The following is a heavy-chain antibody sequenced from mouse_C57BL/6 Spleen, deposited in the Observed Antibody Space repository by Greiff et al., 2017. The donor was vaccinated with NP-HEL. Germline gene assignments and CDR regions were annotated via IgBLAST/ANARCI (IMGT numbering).Heavy chain of an antibody. D-gene: IGHD1-1*01. CDR2: IRNKANGDTT. V-gene: IGHV7-3*01. CDR3: ARYYYGSSYWYFDV. J-gene: IGHJ1*03. Sequence: EVHLVESGGGLVQPGGSLSLSCAASGFTFTDYYMSWVRQPPGKGLEWLGFIRNKANGDTTEYSASVKGRFTISRDNSQSILYLQMNALRAEDSATYYCARYYYGSSYWYFDVWGTGTTVTVSS. CDR1: GFTFTDYY.